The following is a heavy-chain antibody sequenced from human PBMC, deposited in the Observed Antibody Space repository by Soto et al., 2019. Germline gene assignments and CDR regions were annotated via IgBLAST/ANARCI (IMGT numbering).Heavy chain of an antibody. J-gene: IGHJ4*02. D-gene: IGHD5-18*01. V-gene: IGHV1-18*01. CDR1: GYTFTNYG. Sequence: ASVKVSCKASGYTFTNYGVSWVWQAPGQGLEWMGWIGGYKGNTNYAQKLQGRVTLTTDTSTSTAYMELRSLRSDDTAVYYCAPHTLDTGMPSGYWGQGTLVTVSS. CDR3: APHTLDTGMPSGY. CDR2: IGGYKGNT.